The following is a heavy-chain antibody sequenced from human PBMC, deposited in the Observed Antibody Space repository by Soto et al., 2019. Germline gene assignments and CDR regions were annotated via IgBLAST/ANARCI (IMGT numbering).Heavy chain of an antibody. Sequence: SETLSLTCSVSGGSISSSTYYWGWIRQPPGKGLEWIGSIYYSGSTYYNPSLKSRVTISVDTSKNQFSLKLSSVTAADTAVYYCARHGSGSYYNNLFDPWGQGTLVTVS. CDR3: ARHGSGSYYNNLFDP. CDR1: GGSISSSTYY. V-gene: IGHV4-39*01. J-gene: IGHJ5*02. CDR2: IYYSGST. D-gene: IGHD3-10*01.